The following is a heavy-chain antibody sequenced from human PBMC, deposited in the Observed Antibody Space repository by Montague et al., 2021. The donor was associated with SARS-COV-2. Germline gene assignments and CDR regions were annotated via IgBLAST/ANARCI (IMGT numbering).Heavy chain of an antibody. CDR1: GGSISSYY. J-gene: IGHJ4*02. Sequence: SETLSLTCTVSGGSISSYYWSWIRQLPGKGLEWIGCIYYSGSTNYNPSLPSRVTISVDTYKYQFSLKLGSVTAADTAVYYCARGFDYWDQGTLVTVSS. V-gene: IGHV4-59*01. CDR2: IYYSGST. CDR3: ARGFDY.